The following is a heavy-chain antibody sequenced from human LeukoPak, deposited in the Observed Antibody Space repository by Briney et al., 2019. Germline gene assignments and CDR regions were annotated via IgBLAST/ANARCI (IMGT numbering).Heavy chain of an antibody. CDR2: IKHDGSEK. V-gene: IGHV3-7*01. CDR1: GFTFSSYW. J-gene: IGHJ4*02. CDR3: ARDWSSFK. Sequence: GGSLRLSCAASGFTFSSYWMSYLRQAPGKRLEWVANIKHDGSEKYYVDSVKGRFTISRDNAKNSLYLQMNSLRAEDTAVYYCARDWSSFKWGQGTLVTVSS.